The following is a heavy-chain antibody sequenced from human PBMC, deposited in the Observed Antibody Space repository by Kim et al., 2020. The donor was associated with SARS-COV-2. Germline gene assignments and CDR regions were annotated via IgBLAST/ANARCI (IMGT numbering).Heavy chain of an antibody. V-gene: IGHV4-38-2*02. Sequence: SETLSLTCTVSGYSISSGYYWGWIRQPPGKGLEWIGSIYHSGSTYYNPSLKSRVTISVDTSKNQFSLKLSSVTAADTAVYYCARPREAVADGMDVWGQGTTVTVSS. CDR3: ARPREAVADGMDV. J-gene: IGHJ6*02. CDR2: IYHSGST. D-gene: IGHD6-19*01. CDR1: GYSISSGYY.